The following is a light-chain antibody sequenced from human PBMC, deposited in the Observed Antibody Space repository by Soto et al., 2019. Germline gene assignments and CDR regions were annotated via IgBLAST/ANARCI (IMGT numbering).Light chain of an antibody. V-gene: IGLV1-40*01. J-gene: IGLJ2*01. CDR3: QSYDSSLSAHVV. CDR1: SSNIGAGYA. Sequence: QAVLTQPPSVSGAPGQRVTISCTGSSSNIGAGYAVHWYQQLPGTAPKLLIYGNSNRPSGVPVRFSGSKSGTSASLAITGLQADDEADYYCQSYDSSLSAHVVFGGGTKLTVL. CDR2: GNS.